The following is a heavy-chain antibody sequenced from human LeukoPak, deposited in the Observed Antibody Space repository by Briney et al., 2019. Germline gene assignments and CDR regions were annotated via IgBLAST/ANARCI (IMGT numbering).Heavy chain of an antibody. CDR3: ARSASGSYGGFDY. Sequence: SVKVSCKASGGTFSSYAISWVRQAPGQGLEWMGGIIPILGTANYAQKFQGRVTITADESTSTAYMKLSSLRSEDTAVYYCARSASGSYGGFDYWGQGTLVTVSS. CDR2: IIPILGTA. V-gene: IGHV1-69*13. CDR1: GGTFSSYA. D-gene: IGHD1-26*01. J-gene: IGHJ4*02.